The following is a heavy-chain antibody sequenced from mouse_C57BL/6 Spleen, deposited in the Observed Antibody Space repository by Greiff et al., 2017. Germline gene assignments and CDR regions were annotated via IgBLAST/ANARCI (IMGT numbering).Heavy chain of an antibody. CDR2: IYPGDGDT. D-gene: IGHD2-12*01. J-gene: IGHJ2*01. CDR1: GYAFSSSW. Sequence: QVQLQQSGPELVKPGASVKISCKASGYAFSSSWMNWVKQRPGKGLEWIGRIYPGDGDTNYNGKFKGKATLTADKSSSTAYMQLSSLTSEDSAVYFCARDYYSTGYYFDYWGQGTTLTVSS. V-gene: IGHV1-82*01. CDR3: ARDYYSTGYYFDY.